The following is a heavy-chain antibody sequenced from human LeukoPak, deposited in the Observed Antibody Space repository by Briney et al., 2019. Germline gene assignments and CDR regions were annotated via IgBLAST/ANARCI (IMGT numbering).Heavy chain of an antibody. V-gene: IGHV4-59*01. CDR2: IYYSGST. Sequence: SETLSLTCTASGGSISSYYWSWIRQPPGKGLEWIGYIYYSGSTNYNPSLKSRVTISLDTSKNQFSPKLTSVTDADTAVYYCATSYYGSSPNWFDPWGQGTLVTVSS. D-gene: IGHD3-22*01. J-gene: IGHJ5*02. CDR3: ATSYYGSSPNWFDP. CDR1: GGSISSYY.